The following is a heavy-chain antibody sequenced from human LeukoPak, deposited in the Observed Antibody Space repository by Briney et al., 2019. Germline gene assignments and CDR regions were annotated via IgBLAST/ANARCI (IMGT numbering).Heavy chain of an antibody. V-gene: IGHV4-4*07. Sequence: SGTLSLTRTVSRGSIRSYYWSRIRQPPREGPEWIGRIYASGSTNYNPSLKSRVTMSVDTSKNQFSLKLSSVTAADTAVYYCARAVSLRELPTNWGQGTLVTVSS. D-gene: IGHD1-26*01. CDR2: IYASGST. CDR1: RGSIRSYY. CDR3: ARAVSLRELPTN. J-gene: IGHJ4*02.